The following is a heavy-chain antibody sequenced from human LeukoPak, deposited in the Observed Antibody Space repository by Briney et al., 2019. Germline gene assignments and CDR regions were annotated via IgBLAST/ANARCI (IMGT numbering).Heavy chain of an antibody. CDR3: ARVIGWDEPFDL. CDR1: GFTLSNYW. Sequence: GGSLRLSCSASGFTLSNYWIHWVRQAPGKGLVWVSRIDTDGSSTNYADFVRGRFTVSRDSAKNTLYLQMNSLRVEDTAVYYCARVIGWDEPFDLWGHGTLVTVSS. V-gene: IGHV3-74*01. D-gene: IGHD1-26*01. CDR2: IDTDGSST. J-gene: IGHJ3*01.